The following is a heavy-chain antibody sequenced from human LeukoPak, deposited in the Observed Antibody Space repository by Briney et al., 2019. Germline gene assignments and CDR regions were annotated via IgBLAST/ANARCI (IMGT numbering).Heavy chain of an antibody. J-gene: IGHJ6*02. Sequence: GGSLRLSCAASGFTFSSYWMHWVRQAPGKGLVWVSRINSDGSSTSYADSVKGRSTISRDNAKNTLYLQMNSLRAEDTAVYYCAREDGYYDFWGTNYYYYGMDVWGQGTTVTVSS. CDR2: INSDGSST. V-gene: IGHV3-74*01. CDR3: AREDGYYDFWGTNYYYYGMDV. CDR1: GFTFSSYW. D-gene: IGHD3-3*01.